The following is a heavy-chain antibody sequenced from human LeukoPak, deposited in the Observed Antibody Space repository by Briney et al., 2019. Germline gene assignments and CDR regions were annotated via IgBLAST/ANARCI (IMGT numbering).Heavy chain of an antibody. V-gene: IGHV3-66*04. CDR2: IYSGGST. Sequence: PGGSLRLSCAASGFTVSSNYMSWVRQAPGKGLEWVSVIYSGGSTYYADSVKGRFTISRDNSKNTLYLQMNSLRAEDTAVYYCARQCGGDCYGAFDIWGQGTMVTVSS. D-gene: IGHD2-21*02. J-gene: IGHJ3*02. CDR1: GFTVSSNY. CDR3: ARQCGGDCYGAFDI.